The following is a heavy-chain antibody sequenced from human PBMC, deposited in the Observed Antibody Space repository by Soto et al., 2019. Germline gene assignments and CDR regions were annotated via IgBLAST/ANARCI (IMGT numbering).Heavy chain of an antibody. Sequence: QVQLVQSGAEVKKPGSSVKVSCKASGGTFSSYAISWVRQAPGQGLEWMGGIIPIFGTANYAQKFQGRVTITADKSTSTACMELSSLRSEDTAVYYCAREAGEGSWLPPYGMDVWGQGTTVTVSS. CDR2: IIPIFGTA. J-gene: IGHJ6*02. V-gene: IGHV1-69*06. CDR3: AREAGEGSWLPPYGMDV. D-gene: IGHD6-19*01. CDR1: GGTFSSYA.